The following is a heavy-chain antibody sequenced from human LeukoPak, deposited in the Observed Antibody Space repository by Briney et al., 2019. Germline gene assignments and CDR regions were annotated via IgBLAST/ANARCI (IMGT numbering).Heavy chain of an antibody. J-gene: IGHJ4*02. D-gene: IGHD6-13*01. Sequence: SETLSLTCTVSGVSISPYYWSWIRQPPGKGLEWIGYIYNSGSTNNNPSLKSRVTISVDTSKNQFSLRLSSVTAADTAVYYCARGWGSSWPYDYWGQGALVTVSS. CDR1: GVSISPYY. CDR3: ARGWGSSWPYDY. V-gene: IGHV4-59*01. CDR2: IYNSGST.